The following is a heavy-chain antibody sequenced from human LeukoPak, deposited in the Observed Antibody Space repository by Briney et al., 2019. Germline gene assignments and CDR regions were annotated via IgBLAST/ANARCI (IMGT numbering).Heavy chain of an antibody. D-gene: IGHD3-16*01. CDR1: GYTFIGHY. CDR3: ARGRVATRIMITLGGVDAFDI. J-gene: IGHJ3*02. V-gene: IGHV1-2*02. CDR2: INLNSGGT. Sequence: ASVKVSCKASGYTFIGHYIHWVRQAPGQGLEWMGWINLNSGGTNHAQKFQGRVTMTRDTSISTAYMELTRLTFDDSAVYYCARGRVATRIMITLGGVDAFDIWAKGQWSPSLQ.